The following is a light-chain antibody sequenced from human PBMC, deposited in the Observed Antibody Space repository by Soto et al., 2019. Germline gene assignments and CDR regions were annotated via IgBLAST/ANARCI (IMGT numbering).Light chain of an antibody. CDR1: QSVSSSY. J-gene: IGKJ5*01. Sequence: EIVLTQSACTLSWSPGERATLSWRASQSVSSSYLAWYQQKPGQAPRLLIYGASSRATGIPDRFSGSLYGTDFNLTISRLETEDFAVYYCQQRSNWPITFGQGTRLEIK. V-gene: IGKV3D-20*02. CDR3: QQRSNWPIT. CDR2: GAS.